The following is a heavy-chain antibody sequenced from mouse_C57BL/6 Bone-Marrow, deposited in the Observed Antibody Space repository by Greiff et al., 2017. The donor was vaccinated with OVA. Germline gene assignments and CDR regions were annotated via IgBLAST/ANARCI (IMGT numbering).Heavy chain of an antibody. CDR2: IYPGDGDT. CDR3: ERELLRYYFDY. Sequence: VKLVESGPELVKPGASVKISCKASGYAFSSSWMNWVKQRPGKGLEWIGRIYPGDGDTIYNGKFKGKATLTAEKSSSTAYMQLSSLTSEDSAVYFCERELLRYYFDYWGQGTTLTVSS. D-gene: IGHD1-1*01. CDR1: GYAFSSSW. J-gene: IGHJ2*01. V-gene: IGHV1-82*01.